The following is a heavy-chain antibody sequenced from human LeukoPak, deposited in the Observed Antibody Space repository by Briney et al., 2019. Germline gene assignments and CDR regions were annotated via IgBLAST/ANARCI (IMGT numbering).Heavy chain of an antibody. CDR3: ARVKRFPTVWFDP. CDR1: RHTSTYYD. CDR2: TNPITGST. V-gene: IGHV1-8*01. J-gene: IGHJ5*02. Sequence: ASVKVSCKASRHTSTYYDINWVRHAAGQGLDWTGWTNPITGSTAHVQKFRGRIIMTRDPSITTAFMELTSLTSDDTAIYYCARVKRFPTVWFDPWGQGTLVSVSS. D-gene: IGHD3-10*01.